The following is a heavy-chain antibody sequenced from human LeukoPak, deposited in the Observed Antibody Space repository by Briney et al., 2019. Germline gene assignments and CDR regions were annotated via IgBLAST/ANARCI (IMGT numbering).Heavy chain of an antibody. D-gene: IGHD4-17*01. CDR3: ARYSTVTVYYFDY. V-gene: IGHV1-2*02. J-gene: IGHJ4*02. Sequence: VASVKVSFKASGYTFTGYYIHWVRQAPGQGLEWMGWINPNSGGTNYAQKLQGRVTMTRDTSISTAYMELSRLRSDDTAVYYCARYSTVTVYYFDYWGQGTLVTVSS. CDR2: INPNSGGT. CDR1: GYTFTGYY.